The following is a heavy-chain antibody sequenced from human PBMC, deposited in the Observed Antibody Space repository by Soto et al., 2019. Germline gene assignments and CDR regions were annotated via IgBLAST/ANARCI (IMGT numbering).Heavy chain of an antibody. V-gene: IGHV4-34*01. CDR1: GGSLSGYY. J-gene: IGHJ4*02. D-gene: IGHD5-12*01. CDR3: ARGQEGVVATH. Sequence: QVQLQQWGAGLLKPSETLSLNCAVNGGSLSGYYWSWIRQPPGKGLEWIWEIKDGGYTNYSPSLKSRATISSDTSNNQFSLRLNSVTAADTGVYSCARGQEGVVATHWDQGALVTVSS. CDR2: IKDGGYT.